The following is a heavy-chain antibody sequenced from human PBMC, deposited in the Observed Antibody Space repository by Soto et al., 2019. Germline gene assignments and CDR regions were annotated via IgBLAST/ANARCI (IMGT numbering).Heavy chain of an antibody. D-gene: IGHD4-17*01. J-gene: IGHJ6*02. V-gene: IGHV1-18*01. CDR3: ARDLGPTVIPPMDV. CDR1: GYTFTSYG. CDR2: ISAYNGNT. Sequence: RASVKVSCKASGYTFTSYGISWVRQAPGQGLEWMGWISAYNGNTNYAQKLQGRVTMTTDTSTSTAYMELRSLRSDDTAVYYCARDLGPTVIPPMDVWGQGTTVTVSS.